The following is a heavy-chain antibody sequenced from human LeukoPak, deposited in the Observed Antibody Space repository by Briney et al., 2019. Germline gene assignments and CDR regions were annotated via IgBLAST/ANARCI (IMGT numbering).Heavy chain of an antibody. D-gene: IGHD3-16*02. Sequence: PSETLSLTCTVSGGSISSGGYYWSWIRQPPGKGLEWIGYIYHSGSTYYNPSLKSRVTISVDTSKNQFSLKLSSVTAADTAVYYCARSFSDSFDIWGQGTMVTVSS. CDR1: GGSISSGGYY. V-gene: IGHV4-30-2*01. J-gene: IGHJ3*02. CDR2: IYHSGST. CDR3: ARSFSDSFDI.